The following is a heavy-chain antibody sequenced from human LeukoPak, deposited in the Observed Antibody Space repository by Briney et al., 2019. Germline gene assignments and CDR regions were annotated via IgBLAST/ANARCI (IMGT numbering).Heavy chain of an antibody. CDR2: IYPGDSET. CDR3: AIFLYGVYSHYFDY. J-gene: IGHJ4*01. CDR1: GDTFSNYW. Sequence: GESLKISCKGSGDTFSNYWIGWVRQMPGKGLDYMGLIYPGDSETRYSPSFQGQVAISADKSISTTYLQWSSLKASDTAIYYCAIFLYGVYSHYFDYWGQGTLVTVSS. D-gene: IGHD5/OR15-5a*01. V-gene: IGHV5-51*01.